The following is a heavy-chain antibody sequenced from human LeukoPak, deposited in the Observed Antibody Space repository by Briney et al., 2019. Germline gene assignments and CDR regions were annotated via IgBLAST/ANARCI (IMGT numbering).Heavy chain of an antibody. D-gene: IGHD2-15*01. J-gene: IGHJ5*02. CDR2: ILYDGNDE. CDR1: GFTFSNYG. V-gene: IGHV3-30*02. Sequence: GGSLRLSCTASGFTFSNYGMHWVRQAPGKGLEWVAVILYDGNDEYYTDSVKGRFAISRDNSKNTLYLQMNSLRAEDTAEYYCARDGAVGYCSGGSCYSHNWFDPWGQGTLVTVSS. CDR3: ARDGAVGYCSGGSCYSHNWFDP.